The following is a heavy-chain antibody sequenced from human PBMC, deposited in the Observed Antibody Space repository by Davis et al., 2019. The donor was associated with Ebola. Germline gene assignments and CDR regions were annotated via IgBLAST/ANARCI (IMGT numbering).Heavy chain of an antibody. Sequence: PSETLSLTCAVYGGSFSGYYWSWIRQLPGKGLEWIGEINHSGSTNYNPSLKSRVTISVDTSKNQFSLKLSSVTAADTAGYYCARGNGYSSGWYDGEPLNWFDPWGQGTLVTVSS. V-gene: IGHV4-34*01. CDR3: ARGNGYSSGWYDGEPLNWFDP. CDR1: GGSFSGYY. J-gene: IGHJ5*02. D-gene: IGHD6-19*01. CDR2: INHSGST.